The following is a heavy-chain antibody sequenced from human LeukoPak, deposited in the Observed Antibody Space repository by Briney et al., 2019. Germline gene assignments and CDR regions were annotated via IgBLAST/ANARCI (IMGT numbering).Heavy chain of an antibody. CDR3: AKEKGVFKSAHVVVVAAADY. J-gene: IGHJ4*02. D-gene: IGHD2-15*01. V-gene: IGHV3-30*02. CDR1: GFTFSTFG. Sequence: GGSLRLSCAASGFAASGFTFSTFGMHWVRQAPGKGLEWVAFIRYDGSNKYYADSVKGRFTISRDNSKNTLYLQMNSLRAEDTAVYYCAKEKGVFKSAHVVVVAAADYWGQGTLVTVSS. CDR2: IRYDGSNK.